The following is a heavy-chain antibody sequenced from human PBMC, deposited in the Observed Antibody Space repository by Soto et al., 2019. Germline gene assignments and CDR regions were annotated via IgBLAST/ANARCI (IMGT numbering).Heavy chain of an antibody. J-gene: IGHJ4*02. CDR1: GLTFSNYY. D-gene: IGHD1-7*01. CDR2: VSGSGAII. CDR3: GKGGGGLELRD. V-gene: IGHV3-23*01. Sequence: EVQLLESGGGLVQPGGSLRLSCAASGLTFSNYYMNWVRQAPGKGLEWVSVVSGSGAIIYYADSVKGRFTITRDNSKNIPYLQMNSLRAEDMGVYYCGKGGGGLELRDWGQGTLVTVSS.